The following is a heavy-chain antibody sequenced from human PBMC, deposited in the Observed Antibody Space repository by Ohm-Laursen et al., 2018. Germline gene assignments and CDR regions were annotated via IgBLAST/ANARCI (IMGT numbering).Heavy chain of an antibody. CDR3: AAVNRRGYSYGY. V-gene: IGHV1-58*02. J-gene: IGHJ4*02. CDR2: IVVGSGNT. D-gene: IGHD5-18*01. CDR1: GFTFTSSA. Sequence: SVKVSCKASGFTFTSSAMQWVRQARGQRLEWIGWIVVGSGNTNYAQKFQERVTITRDMSTSTAYMELSSLRSEDTAVYYCAAVNRRGYSYGYWGQGTLVTVSS.